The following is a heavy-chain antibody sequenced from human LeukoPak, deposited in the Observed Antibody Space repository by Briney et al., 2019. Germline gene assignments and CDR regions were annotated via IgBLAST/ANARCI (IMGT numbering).Heavy chain of an antibody. CDR1: GFTFSSYA. D-gene: IGHD5-18*01. V-gene: IGHV3-23*01. Sequence: GGSLTLSCAASGFTFSSYAMSWVRQAPGKGLEWVSAISGSGGSTYYADSVKGRFTISRDNSKNTLYLQMNSLRAEDTAVYYCAKDRPRGYSYGAMDYWGQGTLVTVSS. CDR2: ISGSGGST. CDR3: AKDRPRGYSYGAMDY. J-gene: IGHJ4*02.